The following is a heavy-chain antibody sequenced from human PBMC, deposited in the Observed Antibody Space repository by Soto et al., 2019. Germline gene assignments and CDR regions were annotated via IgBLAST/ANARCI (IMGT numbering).Heavy chain of an antibody. J-gene: IGHJ3*02. CDR2: ISSSSSYI. Sequence: GGSLRLSCAASGFTFSSYSMNWFRQAPGKGLEWVSSISSSSSYIYYADSVKGRFTISRDNAKNSLYLQMNSLRAEDTAVYYCARDPPIYYYDSSGYYIRDAFDIWGQGTMVTVSS. D-gene: IGHD3-22*01. CDR1: GFTFSSYS. V-gene: IGHV3-21*01. CDR3: ARDPPIYYYDSSGYYIRDAFDI.